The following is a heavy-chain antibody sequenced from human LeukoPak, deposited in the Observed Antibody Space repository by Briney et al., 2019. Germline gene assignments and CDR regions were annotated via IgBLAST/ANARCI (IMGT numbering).Heavy chain of an antibody. Sequence: GGSLRLSCATSGFTFTDHYMDWVRQAPGKGLEWVANIKQDGSEKYYVDSVKGRFTISRDNAKNSLYLQMNSLRAEDTAVYYCARWRYSGSYFDYWGQATLVTVSS. V-gene: IGHV3-7*01. CDR2: IKQDGSEK. CDR1: GFTFTDHY. J-gene: IGHJ4*02. D-gene: IGHD1-26*01. CDR3: ARWRYSGSYFDY.